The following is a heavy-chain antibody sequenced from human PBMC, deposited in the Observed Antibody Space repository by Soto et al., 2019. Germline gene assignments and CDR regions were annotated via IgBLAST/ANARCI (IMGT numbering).Heavy chain of an antibody. Sequence: QVQLVQSGAEVKKPGASVKVSCKASGYTLTSYDINRVRQATGQGLEWMGWMNPSSGNTGYAQKFQGRVTMTRDTSISTAYLELSSLSSEDTAVYYCARERNWNYQSYYGLDVWGQGTTVTVSS. CDR2: MNPSSGNT. CDR1: GYTLTSYD. V-gene: IGHV1-8*01. D-gene: IGHD1-7*01. CDR3: ARERNWNYQSYYGLDV. J-gene: IGHJ6*02.